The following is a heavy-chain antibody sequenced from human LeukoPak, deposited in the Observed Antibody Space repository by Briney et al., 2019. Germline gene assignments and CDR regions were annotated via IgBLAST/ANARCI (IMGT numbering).Heavy chain of an antibody. Sequence: PSETLSLTCTVSGSSISSSSYYWGWIRQPPGKGLEWIGSIYYSGSTYYNPSLKSRVTISVDTSKNQFSLKLSSVTAADTAVYYCARVRMVRGDMDVWGKGTTVTVSS. CDR2: IYYSGST. V-gene: IGHV4-39*07. J-gene: IGHJ6*03. D-gene: IGHD3-10*01. CDR3: ARVRMVRGDMDV. CDR1: GSSISSSSYY.